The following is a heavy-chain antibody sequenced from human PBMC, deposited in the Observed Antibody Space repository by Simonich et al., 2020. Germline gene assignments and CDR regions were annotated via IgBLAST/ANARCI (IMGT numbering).Heavy chain of an antibody. J-gene: IGHJ6*02. Sequence: EVQLVESGGGLVKPGGSLRLSCAASGFTFSSYSMNWVRQAPGKGLEWVSSISSSSSYIYYADSVKGRFTISRDKAKNSLYLQMNSLGAEDTAVYYCAGGVYCSSTSCSTYYYYGMDVWGQGTTVTVSS. V-gene: IGHV3-21*01. CDR3: AGGVYCSSTSCSTYYYYGMDV. D-gene: IGHD2-2*01. CDR1: GFTFSSYS. CDR2: ISSSSSYI.